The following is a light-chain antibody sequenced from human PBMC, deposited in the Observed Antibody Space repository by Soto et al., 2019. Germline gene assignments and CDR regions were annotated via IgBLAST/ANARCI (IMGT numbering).Light chain of an antibody. J-gene: IGLJ3*02. V-gene: IGLV1-44*01. CDR2: GNT. Sequence: HSVLTQPPSASGTPGQRVTISCSGSSSNIGSNSVNWYQKFPATAPKLLIYGNTQRPSGVPARFSGSKSGTSASLAISGLHSEDEADYYCASWDDYLNGVVFGGGTKLTVL. CDR3: ASWDDYLNGVV. CDR1: SSNIGSNS.